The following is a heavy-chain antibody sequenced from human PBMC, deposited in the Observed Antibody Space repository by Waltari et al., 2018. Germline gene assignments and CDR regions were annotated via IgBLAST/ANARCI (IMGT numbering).Heavy chain of an antibody. J-gene: IGHJ4*02. CDR2: ISPYNGVT. CDR1: GYTFNNYG. V-gene: IGHV1-18*04. D-gene: IGHD1-26*01. CDR3: ARWTAGVGASRGFDL. Sequence: QVQLVQSAAEVKKPGASLKASCKASGYTFNNYGASWVRQAPGQGLEWMGWISPYNGVTTYAEKFQGRVTMTTDTSTTTAYMELRSLRSDDTAVYYCARWTAGVGASRGFDLWGQGTLVTVSS.